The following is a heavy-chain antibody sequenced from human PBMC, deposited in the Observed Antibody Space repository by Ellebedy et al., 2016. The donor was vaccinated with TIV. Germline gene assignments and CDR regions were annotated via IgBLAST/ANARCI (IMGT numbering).Heavy chain of an antibody. CDR2: FDPEHGRA. D-gene: IGHD3/OR15-3a*01. J-gene: IGHJ6*02. CDR3: ARVPSWVGPTGYYYHGMDV. Sequence: ASVKVSCKVSGHTLMELSMHWVRQAPGKGLEWVGGFDPEHGRAIYAQKFQGRVTMTRDTSISTAYMELSSLSSDDTAVYYCARVPSWVGPTGYYYHGMDVWGQGTTVTVSS. V-gene: IGHV1-24*01. CDR1: GHTLMELS.